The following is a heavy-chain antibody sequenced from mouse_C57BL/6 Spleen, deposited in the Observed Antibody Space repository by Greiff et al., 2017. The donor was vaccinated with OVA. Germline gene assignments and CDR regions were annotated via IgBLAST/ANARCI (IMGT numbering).Heavy chain of an antibody. CDR2: IDPETGGT. V-gene: IGHV1-15*01. Sequence: VQLQESGAELVRPGASVTLSCKASGYTFTDYEMHWVKQTPVHGLEWIGAIDPETGGTAYNQKFKGKAILTADKSSSTAYMELRSLTSEDSAVYYCTRAGWLLPRDVWGTGTTVTVSS. CDR3: TRAGWLLPRDV. D-gene: IGHD2-3*01. CDR1: GYTFTDYE. J-gene: IGHJ1*03.